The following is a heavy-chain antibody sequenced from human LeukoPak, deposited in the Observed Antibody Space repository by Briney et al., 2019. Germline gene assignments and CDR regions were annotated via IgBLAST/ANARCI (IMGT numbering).Heavy chain of an antibody. CDR2: IFHNGNT. CDR1: GYSISSGHH. V-gene: IGHV4-38-2*02. Sequence: SETLSLTCAVSGYSISSGHHWGWVRPPPGKGLEWIGHIFHNGNTYYNPSLQSRVTMSVDTSKNQFSLRMTSVTTADTAVYYCAREGSDFWTEGTPPLWGQGTLVIVS. D-gene: IGHD3-3*01. CDR3: AREGSDFWTEGTPPL. J-gene: IGHJ4*02.